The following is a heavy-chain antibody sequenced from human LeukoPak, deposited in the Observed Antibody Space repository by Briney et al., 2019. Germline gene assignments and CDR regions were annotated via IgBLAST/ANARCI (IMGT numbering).Heavy chain of an antibody. Sequence: SETLSLTCAVYGGSFSGYYWSWIRQPPGKGLEWIGEINHSGSTNYNPSLKSRVTISVDTSKNQFSLKLSSVTAADTAVYYCAGYNWSHNWFDPWGQGTLVTVSS. D-gene: IGHD1-20*01. CDR1: GGSFSGYY. CDR3: AGYNWSHNWFDP. CDR2: INHSGST. J-gene: IGHJ5*02. V-gene: IGHV4-34*01.